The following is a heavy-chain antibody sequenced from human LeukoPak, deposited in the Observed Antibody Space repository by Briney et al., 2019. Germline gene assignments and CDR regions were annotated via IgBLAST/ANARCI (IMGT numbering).Heavy chain of an antibody. CDR1: GFPFSSYA. Sequence: GGSLRLSCAASGFPFSSYAMSWVRQAPGKGLEWVSAISGCGGRKYYADSVKGRFNISRDNSKKTLHLQMNLRNADDTAVYYCAKDQHSMVRGPMRYWGQGTLVTVSS. CDR2: ISGCGGRK. D-gene: IGHD3-10*01. V-gene: IGHV3-23*01. J-gene: IGHJ4*02. CDR3: AKDQHSMVRGPMRY.